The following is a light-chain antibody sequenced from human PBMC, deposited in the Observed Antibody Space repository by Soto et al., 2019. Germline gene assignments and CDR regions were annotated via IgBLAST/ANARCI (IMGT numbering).Light chain of an antibody. J-gene: IGKJ1*01. V-gene: IGKV3-15*01. CDR1: QSVSSN. CDR2: GAS. Sequence: EIVMTQSPATLSVSPGERTTLSCRASQSVSSNLAWYQQKPGQAPTLVIYGASTRAAGIPARFSGSGSGTEFTLTISSLQSEDFAVYYCQQYNNWPQTFGQGTKVDIK. CDR3: QQYNNWPQT.